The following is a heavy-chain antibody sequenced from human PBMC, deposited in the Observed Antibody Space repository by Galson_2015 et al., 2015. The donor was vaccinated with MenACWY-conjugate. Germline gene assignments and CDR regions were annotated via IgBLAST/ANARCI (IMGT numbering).Heavy chain of an antibody. CDR1: CRSIAPHY. CDR2: IYHKGAT. Sequence: SPSLSLTCTVACRSIAPHYCTWPRQFAGEGLEWIVYIYHKGATTNKPSLEGRSTMSVDTSKNHFSLRLTSVTTAATAVYFCAGAAVSGSMFVSWGQGALVTVSS. V-gene: IGHV4-59*11. J-gene: IGHJ5*01. CDR3: AGAAVSGSMFVS. D-gene: IGHD3-10*01.